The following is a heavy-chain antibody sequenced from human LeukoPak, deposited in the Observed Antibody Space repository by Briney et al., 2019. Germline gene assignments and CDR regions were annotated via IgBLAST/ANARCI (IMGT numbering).Heavy chain of an antibody. V-gene: IGHV1-2*02. D-gene: IGHD6-13*01. CDR2: INPNSGGT. J-gene: IGHJ1*01. CDR3: ARGYPLSTTAAGTYFQH. Sequence: ASVKVSCTASGYTFSGYYMHWVRQAPGQGLEWMGWINPNSGGTNYAQTFQGRVTMTRDRSISTAYMELSRLRSDDTAVYYCARGYPLSTTAAGTYFQHWGQGTLVIVSS. CDR1: GYTFSGYY.